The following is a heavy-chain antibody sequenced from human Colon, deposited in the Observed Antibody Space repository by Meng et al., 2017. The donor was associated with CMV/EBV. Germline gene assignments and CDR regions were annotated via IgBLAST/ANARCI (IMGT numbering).Heavy chain of an antibody. CDR3: ARDRDYFDTFGYLF. Sequence: SGDSSTSGDYYWTWLRQSPGKGLEWIVHIFRTGTTDHNPSLGSRVSMSIDTSKNQFSLSLTSVTAADTATYYCARDRDYFDTFGYLFWGQGALVTVSS. V-gene: IGHV4-30-4*01. CDR2: IFRTGTT. CDR1: GDSSTSGDYY. J-gene: IGHJ4*02. D-gene: IGHD3-9*01.